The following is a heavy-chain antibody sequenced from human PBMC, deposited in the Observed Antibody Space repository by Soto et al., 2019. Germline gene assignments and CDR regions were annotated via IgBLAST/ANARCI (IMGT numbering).Heavy chain of an antibody. D-gene: IGHD6-13*01. CDR3: ALEDSSSWYGWFDP. CDR1: GGSFSGYY. V-gene: IGHV4-34*01. CDR2: INHSGST. Sequence: SETLSLTCAVYGGSFSGYYWSWIRQPPGKGLGWIGEINHSGSTNYNPSLKSRVTISVDTSKNQFSLKLSSVTAADTAVYYCALEDSSSWYGWFDPWGQGTLVTVSS. J-gene: IGHJ5*02.